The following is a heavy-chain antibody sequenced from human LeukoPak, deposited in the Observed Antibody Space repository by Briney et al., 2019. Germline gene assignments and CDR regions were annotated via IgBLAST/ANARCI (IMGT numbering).Heavy chain of an antibody. CDR3: ARRLKIFGVGAGDAFDI. J-gene: IGHJ3*02. CDR2: IYNSGNT. D-gene: IGHD3-3*01. V-gene: IGHV4-59*01. CDR1: GSSISSYY. Sequence: PSETLSLTCTVSGSSISSYYWTWIRQPPGTGLEWIGYIYNSGNTNYNPSLKSRVTISVDTSKNQFSLKLSSVTAADTAVYYCARRLKIFGVGAGDAFDIWGQGTMVTVS.